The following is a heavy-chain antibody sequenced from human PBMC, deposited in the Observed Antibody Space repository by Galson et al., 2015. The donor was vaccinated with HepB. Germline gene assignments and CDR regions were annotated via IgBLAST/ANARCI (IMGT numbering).Heavy chain of an antibody. V-gene: IGHV3-33*01. CDR2: TWYDDGTNK. Sequence: SLRLSCAASGFFFGSYAMHWVRQTPGKGLEWVAVTWYDDGTNKHYADSVKGRFTISRDNSKNILYPQMNSLTVEDTAVYYCARHPTGSYYGAFLDYWGQGTLVTVSS. J-gene: IGHJ4*02. CDR3: ARHPTGSYYGAFLDY. D-gene: IGHD1-26*01. CDR1: GFFFGSYA.